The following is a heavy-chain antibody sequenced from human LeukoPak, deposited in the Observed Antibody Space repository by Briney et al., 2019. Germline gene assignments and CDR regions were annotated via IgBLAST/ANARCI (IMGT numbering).Heavy chain of an antibody. CDR1: GYTFTSYY. D-gene: IGHD6-13*01. V-gene: IGHV1-46*01. J-gene: IGHJ4*02. CDR2: INPSGGST. Sequence: ASVKVSCKASGYTFTSYYTHWVRQAPGQGLEWMGIINPSGGSTSYAQKFQGRVTITADKSTSTAYMELSSLRSEDTAVYYCARDLLLAAAGRGFDYWGQGTLVTVSS. CDR3: ARDLLLAAAGRGFDY.